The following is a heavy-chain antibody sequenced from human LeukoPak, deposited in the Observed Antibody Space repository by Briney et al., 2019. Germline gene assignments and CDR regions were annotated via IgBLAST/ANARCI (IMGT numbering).Heavy chain of an antibody. D-gene: IGHD6-13*01. CDR3: ARLPSSSWLNWFDP. Sequence: PSGTLSLTCTVSGGSISSSSYFWGWIRQPPGKGLEWIGSIYYSGNTYYNPSLKSRVTVSVDTSKNQFSLKLNSVTAADTAVYYCARLPSSSWLNWFDPWGQGTLVTVSS. CDR1: GGSISSSSYF. V-gene: IGHV4-39*01. J-gene: IGHJ5*02. CDR2: IYYSGNT.